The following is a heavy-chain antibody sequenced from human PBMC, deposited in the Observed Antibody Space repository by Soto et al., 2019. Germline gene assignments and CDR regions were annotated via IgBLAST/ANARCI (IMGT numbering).Heavy chain of an antibody. CDR3: ARERDLTTLNWFDP. V-gene: IGHV3-11*01. CDR2: ISSSGSTI. Sequence: PGGSLRLSCAASGFTFSDYYMSWIRQAPGKGLEWVSYISSSGSTIYYADSVKGRFTISRDNAKNSLYLQMNSLRAEDTAVYYCARERDLTTLNWFDPWGQGTLVTVSS. J-gene: IGHJ5*02. D-gene: IGHD4-4*01. CDR1: GFTFSDYY.